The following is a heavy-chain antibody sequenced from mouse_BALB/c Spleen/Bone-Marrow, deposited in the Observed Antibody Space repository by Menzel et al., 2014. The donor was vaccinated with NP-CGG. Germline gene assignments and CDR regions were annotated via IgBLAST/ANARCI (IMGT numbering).Heavy chain of an antibody. CDR2: ISDGGSYT. CDR1: GFTFSDYY. CDR3: ARDSYNYGSSYWYFDV. J-gene: IGHJ1*01. V-gene: IGHV5-4*02. Sequence: EVKLQESGGGLVKPGGSLKLSCAASGFTFSDYYMYWVRQTPEKRLEWVATISDGGSYTYYPDSVKGRFTISRDNAKNNLYLQMTSLKSEDTAMYYCARDSYNYGSSYWYFDVWGAGTTVTVSS. D-gene: IGHD1-1*01.